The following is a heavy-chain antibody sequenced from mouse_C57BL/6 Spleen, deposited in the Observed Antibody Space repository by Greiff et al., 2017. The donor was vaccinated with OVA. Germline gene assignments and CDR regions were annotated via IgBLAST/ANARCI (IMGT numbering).Heavy chain of an antibody. Sequence: VKLMESGPELVKPGASVKISCKASGYAFSSSWMNWVKQRPGKGLEWIGRIYPGDGDTNYNGKFKGKATLTADKSSSTAYMQLSSLTSEDSAVYFCARYDYDVGDYWGQGTTLTVSS. CDR1: GYAFSSSW. CDR2: IYPGDGDT. V-gene: IGHV1-82*01. CDR3: ARYDYDVGDY. J-gene: IGHJ2*01. D-gene: IGHD2-4*01.